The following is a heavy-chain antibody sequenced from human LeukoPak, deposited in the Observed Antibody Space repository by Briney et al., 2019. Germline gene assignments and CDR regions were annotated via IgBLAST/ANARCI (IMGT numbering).Heavy chain of an antibody. CDR2: IGGNSDYA. CDR3: AKSRLVGAPAFDY. D-gene: IGHD1-26*01. CDR1: GFSFSSYS. V-gene: IGHV3-23*01. J-gene: IGHJ4*02. Sequence: QPGGSLRLSCAASGFSFSSYSMNWVRQAPGKGLEWVSAIGGNSDYAFYADSVKGRFTISRDNSKNTLYLQMNSLRAEDTAVYYCAKSRLVGAPAFDYWGQGTLVTVSS.